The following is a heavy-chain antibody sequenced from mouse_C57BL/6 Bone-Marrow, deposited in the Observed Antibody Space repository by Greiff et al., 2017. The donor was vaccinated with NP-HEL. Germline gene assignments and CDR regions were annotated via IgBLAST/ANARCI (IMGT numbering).Heavy chain of an antibody. Sequence: QVQLQQPGAELVKPGASVKLSCKASGYTFTSYWMQWVKQRPGQGLEWIGEIDPSDSYTNYNQKFKGKATLTVDTSSSTAYMQLSSLTSEDSAVYYCARWGVYYDYDGFAYWGQGTLVTVSA. J-gene: IGHJ3*01. D-gene: IGHD2-4*01. CDR3: ARWGVYYDYDGFAY. CDR1: GYTFTSYW. CDR2: IDPSDSYT. V-gene: IGHV1-50*01.